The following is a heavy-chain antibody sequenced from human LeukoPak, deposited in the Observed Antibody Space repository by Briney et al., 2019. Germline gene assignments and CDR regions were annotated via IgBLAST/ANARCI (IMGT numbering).Heavy chain of an antibody. V-gene: IGHV3-66*01. CDR2: IYSGGST. D-gene: IGHD1-1*01. CDR1: GFTVSRNY. Sequence: GGSLRLSCAASGFTVSRNYMTWVRQAPGKGLEWVSVIYSGGSTYYADSVKGRFTISRDNSKNTLYLQMNSLGADDTAVYYCAKGNWRYFDYWGQGTLVTVSS. J-gene: IGHJ4*02. CDR3: AKGNWRYFDY.